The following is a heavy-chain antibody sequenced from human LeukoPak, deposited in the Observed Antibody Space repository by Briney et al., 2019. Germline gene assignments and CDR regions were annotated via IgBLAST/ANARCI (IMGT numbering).Heavy chain of an antibody. CDR1: GFTFTSYA. CDR3: AKQRAWLRGYFDY. Sequence: GGSLRLSCAASGFTFTSYAMSWVRQAPGKGLEWVSAISGSGGSTYYADSVKGRFTISRDNSKNTLYLQMNSLRAEDTAVYYCAKQRAWLRGYFDYWGQGTLVTVSS. V-gene: IGHV3-23*01. J-gene: IGHJ4*02. D-gene: IGHD5-12*01. CDR2: ISGSGGST.